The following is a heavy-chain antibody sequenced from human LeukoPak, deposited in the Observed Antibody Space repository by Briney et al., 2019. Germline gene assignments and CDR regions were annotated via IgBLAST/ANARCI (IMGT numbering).Heavy chain of an antibody. D-gene: IGHD6-13*01. CDR2: IYTSGST. Sequence: PSETLSLTCTVSGGSISSSSYYWSWIRQPAGKGLEWIGRIYTSGSTNYNPSLKSRVTMSVDTSKNQFSLKLSSVTAADTAVYYCAREAIAAAGTEHFDYWGQGTLVTVSS. CDR1: GGSISSSSYY. V-gene: IGHV4-61*02. CDR3: AREAIAAAGTEHFDY. J-gene: IGHJ4*02.